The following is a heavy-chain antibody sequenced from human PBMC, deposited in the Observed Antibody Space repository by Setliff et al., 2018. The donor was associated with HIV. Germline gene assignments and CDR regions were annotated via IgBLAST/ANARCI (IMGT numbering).Heavy chain of an antibody. CDR1: GYSFTAYQ. J-gene: IGHJ3*01. CDR3: ARDFHVLGYCSADSCPYDASDV. Sequence: ASVKVSCKTFGYSFTAYQMHWLRQAPGQGLEWMGRINRDNGGIDYAQKFQGRVTITADKSTTNTYMELSSLGSDDTAIYYCARDFHVLGYCSADSCPYDASDVWGQGTMVTVSS. CDR2: INRDNGGI. D-gene: IGHD2-15*01. V-gene: IGHV1-2*06.